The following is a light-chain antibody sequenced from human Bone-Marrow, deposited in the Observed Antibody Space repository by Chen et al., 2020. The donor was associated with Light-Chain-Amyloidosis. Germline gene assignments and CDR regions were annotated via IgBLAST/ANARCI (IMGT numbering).Light chain of an antibody. CDR3: QQSYSFSYT. V-gene: IGKV1-39*01. CDR2: AAS. J-gene: IGKJ2*01. Sequence: IQMTQSPSSLSASLGDRVTITCRASQSISSYLNWYQQKPGKAPKLLIYAASSLQSGVPSRFSGSGSGTDFTLTISSLQPEDFATYYCQQSYSFSYTFGQGTKLEIK. CDR1: QSISSY.